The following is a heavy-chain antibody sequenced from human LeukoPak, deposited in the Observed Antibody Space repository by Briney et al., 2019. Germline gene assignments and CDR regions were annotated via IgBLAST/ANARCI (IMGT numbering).Heavy chain of an antibody. V-gene: IGHV3-11*01. Sequence: GGSLRLSCVVSGFSFSNLYMTWIRQTPGKGLESLAYISGSGSDIYYADSVKGRFTISRDNAKNSAYLQLNSLRPEDTALYYCSTDPRSLAYWGHGTLVTVSS. CDR2: ISGSGSDI. CDR1: GFSFSNLY. CDR3: STDPRSLAY. J-gene: IGHJ4*01.